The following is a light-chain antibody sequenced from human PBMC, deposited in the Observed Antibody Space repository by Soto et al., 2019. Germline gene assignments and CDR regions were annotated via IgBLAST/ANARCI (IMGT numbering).Light chain of an antibody. CDR2: KVS. J-gene: IGKJ2*01. V-gene: IGKV2-30*02. CDR1: QSLVHSDGNTY. CDR3: MQGTHWPPYT. Sequence: DVVMTQSPLSLPVTLGQPASISCRSSQSLVHSDGNTYLNWLHQRPGQSPRRLIYKVSNRDSGVPERFSGSGSGTDCTLNISGVEAEDVGVYYCMQGTHWPPYTFGQGTKLEIK.